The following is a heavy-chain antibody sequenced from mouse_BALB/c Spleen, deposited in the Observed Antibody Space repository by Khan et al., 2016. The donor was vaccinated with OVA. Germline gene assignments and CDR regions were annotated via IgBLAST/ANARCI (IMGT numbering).Heavy chain of an antibody. CDR3: ARDSNFDY. CDR1: GFTFSRFG. CDR2: ISSGSSTN. V-gene: IGHV5-17*02. Sequence: EVQLQESGGGLVQPGGSRKLSCAASGFTFSRFGMHWVRQAPEKGLEWVAYISSGSSTNYYADTVKGRFTISRDNPKNTLFLQMTSLRSEDTAMYYCARDSNFDYWGQGTTLTVSS. J-gene: IGHJ2*01.